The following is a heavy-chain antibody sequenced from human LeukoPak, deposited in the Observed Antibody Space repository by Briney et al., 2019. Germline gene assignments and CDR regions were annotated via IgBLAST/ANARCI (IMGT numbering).Heavy chain of an antibody. CDR1: GYTFTSYG. CDR3: AREGYCSSTSYYGLSPYYYYGMDV. J-gene: IGHJ6*02. Sequence: ASVKVSCKASGYTFTSYGISWVRQAPGQGLEWMGWISAYNGNTNYAQKLQGRVTMTTDTSTSTAYMELRSLRSDDTAVYYCAREGYCSSTSYYGLSPYYYYGMDVWGQGTTVTVSS. CDR2: ISAYNGNT. D-gene: IGHD2-2*01. V-gene: IGHV1-18*01.